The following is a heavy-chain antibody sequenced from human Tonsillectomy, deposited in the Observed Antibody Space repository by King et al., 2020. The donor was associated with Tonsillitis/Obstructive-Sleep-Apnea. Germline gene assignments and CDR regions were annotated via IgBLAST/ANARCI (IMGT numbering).Heavy chain of an antibody. J-gene: IGHJ4*02. D-gene: IGHD6-19*01. CDR1: GFAFSSYS. Sequence: VQLVESGGGLVKPGGSLRLSCAASGFAFSSYSMSWVRQAPGKGLEWVSTINTENYIYYAGSVKGRLTISRDNDKNSLYLQMDSLGAEYTAVYYCARDSSGLSRDYWGQGTLVTVSS. V-gene: IGHV3-21*01. CDR3: ARDSSGLSRDY. CDR2: INTENYI.